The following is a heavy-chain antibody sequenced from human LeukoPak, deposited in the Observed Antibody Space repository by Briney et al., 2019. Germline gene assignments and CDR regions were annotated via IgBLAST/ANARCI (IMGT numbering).Heavy chain of an antibody. V-gene: IGHV3-48*03. CDR2: ISPSGSTI. J-gene: IGHJ4*02. D-gene: IGHD5-18*01. Sequence: PGGSLRLSCAVSGFTFSSYEMNWVRQAPGKGLEWVSYISPSGSTISYADSVKGRFTISRDNAKNSLFLQMNSLRAEDTAVYYCARETAMAPDYWGQGTLVTVSS. CDR1: GFTFSSYE. CDR3: ARETAMAPDY.